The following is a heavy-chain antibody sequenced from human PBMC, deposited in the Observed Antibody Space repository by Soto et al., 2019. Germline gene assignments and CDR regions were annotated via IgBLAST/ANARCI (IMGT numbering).Heavy chain of an antibody. CDR3: ARDLEYYDILTGPNGRYNAFDI. CDR2: IIPIFGTA. Sequence: GASVKVSCKASGGTFSSYAISWVRQAPGQGLEWMGGIIPIFGTANYAQKFQGRVTITADESTSTAYMELSSLRSEDTAVYYCARDLEYYDILTGPNGRYNAFDIWRQGTMVTVSS. J-gene: IGHJ3*02. V-gene: IGHV1-69*13. CDR1: GGTFSSYA. D-gene: IGHD3-9*01.